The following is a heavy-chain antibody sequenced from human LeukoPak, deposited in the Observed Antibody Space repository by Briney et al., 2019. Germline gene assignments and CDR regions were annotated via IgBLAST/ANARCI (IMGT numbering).Heavy chain of an antibody. V-gene: IGHV4-59*11. Sequence: PSETLSLTCTVSGGSITNHYWSWIRQPPGKGLEWIGHRYYSGNTNYNPSLKSRVTMSVDTSKTQFSLKLSSVTAADTALYYCATGRGWLPDYWGQGTLVTVSS. J-gene: IGHJ4*02. CDR1: GGSITNHY. CDR2: RYYSGNT. CDR3: ATGRGWLPDY. D-gene: IGHD5-12*01.